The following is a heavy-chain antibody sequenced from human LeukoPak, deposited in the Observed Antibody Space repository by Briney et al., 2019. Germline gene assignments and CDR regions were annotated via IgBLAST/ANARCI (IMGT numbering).Heavy chain of an antibody. CDR2: FSAYNGNT. D-gene: IGHD3-10*01. J-gene: IGHJ3*02. CDR1: GYTFTSYG. CDR3: ARDPGYYGSGRPDAFDI. Sequence: ASVKVSCTAAGYTFTSYGISWVRQAPGQGLGWMGWFSAYNGNTNYAQKLQGRVTMTTDTSTSTAYMELRSLRSDDTAVYYCARDPGYYGSGRPDAFDIWGQGTMVTVSS. V-gene: IGHV1-18*01.